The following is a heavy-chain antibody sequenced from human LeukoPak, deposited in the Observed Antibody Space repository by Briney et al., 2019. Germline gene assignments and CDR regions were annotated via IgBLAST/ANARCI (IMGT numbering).Heavy chain of an antibody. J-gene: IGHJ3*02. CDR2: ISSSSSYI. CDR3: ARDRLPVLRGNAFDI. V-gene: IGHV3-21*01. Sequence: GGSLRLSCAASGFTFSSYSMTWVRQAPGKGLEWVSSISSSSSYIYYADSVKGRFTISRDNAKNSLYLQMNSLRAEDTAVYYCARDRLPVLRGNAFDIWGQGTMVTVSS. D-gene: IGHD6-25*01. CDR1: GFTFSSYS.